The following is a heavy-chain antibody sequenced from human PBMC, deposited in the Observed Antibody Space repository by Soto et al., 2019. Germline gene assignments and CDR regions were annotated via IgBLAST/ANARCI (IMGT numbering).Heavy chain of an antibody. CDR1: GFTFSDYY. CDR2: ISSSGSTI. V-gene: IGHV3-11*01. J-gene: IGHJ6*02. Sequence: TGGSLRLSCAASGFTFSDYYMSWIRQAPGKGLEWVSYISSSGSTIYYADSVKGRFTISRDNAKNSLYLQMNSLRAEDTAVYYCARDPPPNYYYYGMDVWGQGTTVTVSS. CDR3: ARDPPPNYYYYGMDV.